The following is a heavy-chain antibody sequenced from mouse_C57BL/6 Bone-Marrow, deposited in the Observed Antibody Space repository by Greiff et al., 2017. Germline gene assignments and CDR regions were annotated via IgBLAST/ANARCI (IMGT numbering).Heavy chain of an antibody. CDR2: IDPSDSYT. V-gene: IGHV1-69*01. CDR1: GYTFTSYW. Sequence: VQLQQSGAELVMPGASVKLSCKASGYTFTSYWMHWVKQRPGQGLEWIGEIDPSDSYTNYNQKFKGKSTLTVDKSSSTAYMQLSSLTSEDSAVYYCAREITTVVAPYYYAMDYWGQGTSVTVSS. CDR3: AREITTVVAPYYYAMDY. D-gene: IGHD1-1*01. J-gene: IGHJ4*01.